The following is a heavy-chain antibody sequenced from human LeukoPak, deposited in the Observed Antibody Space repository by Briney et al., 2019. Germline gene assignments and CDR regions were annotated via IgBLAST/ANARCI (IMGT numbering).Heavy chain of an antibody. CDR3: ARSDDSSDYSFTTFDY. CDR2: IRYDGSNK. Sequence: PGGSLRLSCAASGFTFSSYGIHWVRQAPGKGLEWVAFIRYDGSNKYYADSVKGRFTISRDNSKNTLYLQMNSLRAEDTAVYYCARSDDSSDYSFTTFDYSSQGTLVTVSS. CDR1: GFTFSSYG. V-gene: IGHV3-30*02. J-gene: IGHJ4*02. D-gene: IGHD3-22*01.